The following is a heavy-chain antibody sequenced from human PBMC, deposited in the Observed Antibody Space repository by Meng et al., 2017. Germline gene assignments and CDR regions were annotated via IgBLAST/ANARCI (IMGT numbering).Heavy chain of an antibody. CDR1: GYSFTSYW. J-gene: IGHJ4*02. Sequence: GGSLRLSCKGSGYSFTSYWIGWVRQMPGKGLEWMGIIYPGDSDTRYSPSFQGQVTFSADKSISTAYLQWSSLKASDTAIYCCATTRDDSGMGYWGQGTLVTVSS. CDR2: IYPGDSDT. V-gene: IGHV5-51*01. D-gene: IGHD3-10*01. CDR3: ATTRDDSGMGY.